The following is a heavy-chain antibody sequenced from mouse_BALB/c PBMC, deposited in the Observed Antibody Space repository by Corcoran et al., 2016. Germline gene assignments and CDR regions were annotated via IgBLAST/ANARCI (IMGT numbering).Heavy chain of an antibody. J-gene: IGHJ2*01. CDR1: GYTFTDYY. Sequence: EVQLQQSGPELVKPGASVKMSCKASGYTFTDYYMKWVKQGHGKSLEWIGDINPNNGGTSYNQKFKGKATLTVDKSSSTAYMQLNSLTSEDSAVYYCARDYDYYFDYWGQGTTLTVSS. V-gene: IGHV1-26*01. CDR3: ARDYDYYFDY. D-gene: IGHD2-4*01. CDR2: INPNNGGT.